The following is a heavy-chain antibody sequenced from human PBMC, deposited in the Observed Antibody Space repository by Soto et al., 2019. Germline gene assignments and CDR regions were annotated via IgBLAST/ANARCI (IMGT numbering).Heavy chain of an antibody. CDR3: SKAKGDGSAYYGSYYYYGMDV. Sequence: PGGSLRLSCAASGFTFTSYAMNWVRQAPGKGLEWVSTISGGGGNTFYSDSVKGRFTFSRDNSRNTLYLQMNSLRAEDTAVYYCSKAKGDGSAYYGSYYYYGMDVWGQGTTVTVSS. D-gene: IGHD3-22*01. CDR1: GFTFTSYA. CDR2: ISGGGGNT. V-gene: IGHV3-23*01. J-gene: IGHJ6*02.